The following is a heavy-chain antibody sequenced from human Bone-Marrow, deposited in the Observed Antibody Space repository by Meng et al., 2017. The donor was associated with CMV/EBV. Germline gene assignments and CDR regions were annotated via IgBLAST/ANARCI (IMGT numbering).Heavy chain of an antibody. V-gene: IGHV3-7*03. D-gene: IGHD1-26*01. CDR2: IEQDGSEK. J-gene: IGHJ4*02. Sequence: GGSLRLSCTASGFTFRSYWMSWVRQAPGKGLEWVANIEQDGSEKFYVDSVKGRFTISRDNAKNSLYLQMNSLRAEDTALYYCAKDTYSGSYFDYWGQGTLVTVSS. CDR3: AKDTYSGSYFDY. CDR1: GFTFRSYW.